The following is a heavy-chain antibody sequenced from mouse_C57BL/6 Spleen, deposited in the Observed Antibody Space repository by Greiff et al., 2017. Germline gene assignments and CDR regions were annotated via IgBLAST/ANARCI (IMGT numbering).Heavy chain of an antibody. CDR2: IDPKSGGT. J-gene: IGHJ4*01. CDR3: ARGSNYAMDY. CDR1: GYTFTSYW. Sequence: VQLPQPGAELVKPGASVKLSCKASGYTFTSYWMHWVKQRPGRGLEWIGRIDPKSGGTKYNEKFKSKATLSVDKPSSTAYMQLSGLTSEDSAGYYCARGSNYAMDYWGQGTSVTVSS. V-gene: IGHV1-72*01.